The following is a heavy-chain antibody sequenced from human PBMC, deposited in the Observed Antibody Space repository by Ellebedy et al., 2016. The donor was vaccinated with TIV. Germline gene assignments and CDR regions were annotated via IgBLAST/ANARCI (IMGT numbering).Heavy chain of an antibody. D-gene: IGHD3-9*01. Sequence: GESLKISCAASGFSFSTYAMAWVRQAPGKGLEWLSAIESRSVYKFYTDSVKGRFTIARDNSKNTLWLQMYSLRDEDTAVYYCAKELVSRDSLSFDYWGLGTLVTVTS. J-gene: IGHJ4*02. V-gene: IGHV3-23*01. CDR3: AKELVSRDSLSFDY. CDR2: IESRSVYK. CDR1: GFSFSTYA.